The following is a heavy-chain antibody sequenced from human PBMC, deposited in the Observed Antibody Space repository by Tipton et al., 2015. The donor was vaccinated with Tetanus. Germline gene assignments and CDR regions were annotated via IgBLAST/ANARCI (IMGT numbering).Heavy chain of an antibody. Sequence: TLSLTCSVSGGSISSGDYFWSWIRQPPGKGLEWIGSMFNSGSTDYNPSLKSRVTMSLDTSKNQFSLKLTSVTAADTAVYYCVRLSDYIWGRGGRVDYWGQGTLVTVSS. CDR1: GGSISSGDYF. CDR3: VRLSDYIWGRGGRVDY. CDR2: MFNSGST. V-gene: IGHV4-39*01. J-gene: IGHJ4*02. D-gene: IGHD3-16*01.